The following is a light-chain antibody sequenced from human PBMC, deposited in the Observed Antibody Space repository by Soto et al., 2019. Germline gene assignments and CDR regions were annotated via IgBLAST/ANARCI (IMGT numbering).Light chain of an antibody. J-gene: IGKJ2*01. V-gene: IGKV3-15*01. CDR3: QQYNNWPPYT. CDR1: QSVSSN. CDR2: GAS. Sequence: EIVMTQSPATLSVSPGERATLSCRASQSVSSNLAWYQQKPGQAPRLLIYGASTRATGIPARFSGSGSGTDLTLTIRRLQSEDFAVYYCQQYNNWPPYTFGQGTKLEIK.